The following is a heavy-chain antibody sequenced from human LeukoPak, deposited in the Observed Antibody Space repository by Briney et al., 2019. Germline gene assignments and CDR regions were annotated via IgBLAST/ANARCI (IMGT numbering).Heavy chain of an antibody. D-gene: IGHD5-18*01. J-gene: IGHJ4*02. CDR3: ARHYSFIPQ. CDR2: ISDNEGST. Sequence: GGSLRLSCAASVYTFNFYHIRWLRQAPGKGLEWVSGISDNEGSTYYTDSVKGRFTISRDNTKNTVYLQMNNLIPDDTSVYFCARHYSFIPQWAQGTLVTVSS. V-gene: IGHV3-23*01. CDR1: VYTFNFYH.